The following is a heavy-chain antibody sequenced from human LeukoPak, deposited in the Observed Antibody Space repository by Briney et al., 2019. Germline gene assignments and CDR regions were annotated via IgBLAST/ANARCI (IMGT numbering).Heavy chain of an antibody. CDR2: IYYSGST. CDR3: AGDKSSSFDY. D-gene: IGHD6-6*01. V-gene: IGHV4-59*01. J-gene: IGHJ4*02. CDR1: GGSISSYY. Sequence: SETLSLTCTVSGGSISSYYWSWIRQPPGKGLEWIGYIYYSGSTNYNPSLKSRVTISVDTTNNQFSLKLSPPTAADTAVDYSAGDKSSSFDYWGQGTLVTVSS.